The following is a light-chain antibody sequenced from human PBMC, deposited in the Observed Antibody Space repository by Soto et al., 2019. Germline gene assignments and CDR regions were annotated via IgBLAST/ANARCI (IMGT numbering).Light chain of an antibody. J-gene: IGKJ4*01. CDR1: QSISSH. Sequence: QMTQSPSSLFASVGDRVTITCRASQSISSHLNWYQQKVGQTPRRLIYAASSLQSEVPPRFSGSGSGTEFTPTISGLQREDFATYYCQQSHSAPLTFGGGTKIQI. CDR2: AAS. CDR3: QQSHSAPLT. V-gene: IGKV1-39*01.